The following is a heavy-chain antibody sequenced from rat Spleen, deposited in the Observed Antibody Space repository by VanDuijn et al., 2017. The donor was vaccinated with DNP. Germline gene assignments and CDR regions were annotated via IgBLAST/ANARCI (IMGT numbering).Heavy chain of an antibody. CDR1: GFRFNNYW. Sequence: EVQLVESGGDLVQPGRSLKLSCVASGFRFNNYWMTWIRQVPGKGLEWVASITSSGGSTYYPDSVKGRFTTSRDNAKNILYLQMDSLRSEDTATYYCARPDCWGQGTLVTVSS. J-gene: IGHJ3*01. D-gene: IGHD1-7*01. CDR3: ARPDC. V-gene: IGHV5-31*01. CDR2: ITSSGGST.